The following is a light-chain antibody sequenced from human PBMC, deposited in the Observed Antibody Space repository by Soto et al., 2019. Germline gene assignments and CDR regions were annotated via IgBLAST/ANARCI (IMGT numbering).Light chain of an antibody. J-gene: IGKJ1*01. V-gene: IGKV4-1*01. Sequence: DILMTQSPDSLAVSLGDRATINCKSSQSVLYSSNNKNYLAWYQQKPGQPPKLLIYWASTRESGVPDRFSGSGSGTDFTLAISSLQAEDVAVYYCQQYYSTPWTFGQGTKVDI. CDR2: WAS. CDR1: QSVLYSSNNKNY. CDR3: QQYYSTPWT.